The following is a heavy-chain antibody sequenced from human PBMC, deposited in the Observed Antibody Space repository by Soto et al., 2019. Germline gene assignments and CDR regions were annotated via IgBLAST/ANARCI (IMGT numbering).Heavy chain of an antibody. CDR2: ISYDGNYQ. D-gene: IGHD3-10*01. CDR1: GFTFSNYG. V-gene: IGHV3-30*18. CDR3: AKDRRVRDGLDV. J-gene: IGHJ6*02. Sequence: QVQLVESGGGVVQPGGSLRLSCAASGFTFSNYGVHWVRQAPGSGLGWVALISYDGNYQYYADAVKGRFAISRDNSKDTLYLEMTSLRSEDTAIYYCAKDRRVRDGLDVWGQGTTVTVSS.